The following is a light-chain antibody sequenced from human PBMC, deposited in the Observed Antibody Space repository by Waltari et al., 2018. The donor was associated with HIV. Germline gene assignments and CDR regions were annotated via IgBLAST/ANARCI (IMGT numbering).Light chain of an antibody. J-gene: IGKJ2*01. Sequence: DIQMTQSPSTLSASVGDRVTITCRARQSISTWLAWYQQKPGKAPNLLIYKASSLESGVPSRFTGSGSGTEFTLTISSLQPDDFATYYCQQYNNYYTFGQGTKLEIK. CDR1: QSISTW. V-gene: IGKV1-5*03. CDR2: KAS. CDR3: QQYNNYYT.